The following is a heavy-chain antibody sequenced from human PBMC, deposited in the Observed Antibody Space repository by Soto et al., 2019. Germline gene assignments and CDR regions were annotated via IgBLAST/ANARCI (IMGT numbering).Heavy chain of an antibody. D-gene: IGHD3-3*01. CDR1: GFTVSSNY. CDR3: ARALSRDDFWSGYSSYFDY. CDR2: IYGGGST. J-gene: IGHJ4*02. V-gene: IGHV3-53*01. Sequence: GGSLRLSXAASGFTVSSNYMSWVRQAPGKGLEWVSVIYGGGSTYYADSVKGRFTISRDNSKNTLYLQMTSLRAEDTAVYYFARALSRDDFWSGYSSYFDYWGQGTLVTVSS.